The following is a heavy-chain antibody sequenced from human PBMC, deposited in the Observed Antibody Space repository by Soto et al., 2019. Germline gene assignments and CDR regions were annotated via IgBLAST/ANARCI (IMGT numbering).Heavy chain of an antibody. CDR3: ASHFESPGYFQH. D-gene: IGHD3-9*01. J-gene: IGHJ1*01. V-gene: IGHV3-53*04. Sequence: PGGSLRLSCVASGFTVSSNYMSWVRQAPGKGLEWVSFLYSGGSTSYADSVKGRFTISKHISKDTLYLQMNSLRTDDTAVYYCASHFESPGYFQHWGQGTLVTVSS. CDR1: GFTVSSNY. CDR2: LYSGGST.